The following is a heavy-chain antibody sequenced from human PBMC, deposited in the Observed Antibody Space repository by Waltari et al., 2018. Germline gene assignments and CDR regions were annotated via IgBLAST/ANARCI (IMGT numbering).Heavy chain of an antibody. CDR1: GGTFSSYA. CDR2: IIPIFGTA. Sequence: QVQLVQSGAEVKKPGSSVKVSCKASGGTFSSYAISWVRQAPGHGLEWMGGIIPIFGTANYAQKFQGRVTITADESTSTAYMELSSLRSEDTAVYYCARKPNVDYYDSSGYYYYGMDVWGQGTTVTVSS. CDR3: ARKPNVDYYDSSGYYYYGMDV. J-gene: IGHJ6*02. D-gene: IGHD3-22*01. V-gene: IGHV1-69*01.